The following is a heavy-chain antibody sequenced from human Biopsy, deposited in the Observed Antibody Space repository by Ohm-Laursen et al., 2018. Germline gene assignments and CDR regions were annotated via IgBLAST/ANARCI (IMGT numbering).Heavy chain of an antibody. J-gene: IGHJ3*02. CDR3: ARDRLLYQYDSSGSDI. CDR1: GFTFNKHA. Sequence: GQTLSLTCAASGFTFNKHAMNWVRQAPGQGLEWVAVIWYDGSIEYYVDSVKGRFTISRDNYKNILYLQMNSLRVEDTAVYYCARDRLLYQYDSSGSDIWGQGTVVTVSS. D-gene: IGHD3-22*01. CDR2: IWYDGSIE. V-gene: IGHV3-33*01.